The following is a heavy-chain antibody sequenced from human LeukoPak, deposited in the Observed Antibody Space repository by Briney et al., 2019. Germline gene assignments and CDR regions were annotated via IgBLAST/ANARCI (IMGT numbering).Heavy chain of an antibody. J-gene: IGHJ4*02. CDR2: ISYDGSKK. CDR3: ARNFRDGYNNSFDY. Sequence: GGSLRLSCAASGFTFSSYAMHWVRQAPGKGLEWVTIISYDGSKKYYADYVKGRFTISRDSSKNTLYLQMNSLRAEDTAVYYCARNFRDGYNNSFDYWAREPWSPSPQ. V-gene: IGHV3-30*04. CDR1: GFTFSSYA. D-gene: IGHD5-24*01.